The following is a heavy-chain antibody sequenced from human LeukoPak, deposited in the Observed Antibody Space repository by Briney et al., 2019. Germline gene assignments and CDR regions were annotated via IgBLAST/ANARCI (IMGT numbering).Heavy chain of an antibody. D-gene: IGHD3-22*01. CDR1: GFTFSNYA. V-gene: IGHV3-23*01. CDR2: ISGSGGKT. J-gene: IGHJ4*02. CDR3: ARGEYYYDSSGYYGGFDY. Sequence: QPGGSLRLSCAASGFTFSNYAMSWVRQAPGKGLEWVSAISGSGGKTYYADFVKGRFTISRDNSKNTLYLQMNSLRAEDTAVYYCARGEYYYDSSGYYGGFDYWGQGTLVTVSS.